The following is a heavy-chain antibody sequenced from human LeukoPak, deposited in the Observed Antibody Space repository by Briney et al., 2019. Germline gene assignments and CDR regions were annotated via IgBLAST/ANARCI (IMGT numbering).Heavy chain of an antibody. CDR2: IYHSGST. Sequence: SETLSLTCAVSGGSISSGGYSWSWIRQPPGKGLEWIGYIYHSGSTNYNPSLKSRVTISVDTSKNQFSLKLSSVTAADTAVYYCARKSGGTFDYWGQGTLVTVSS. CDR3: ARKSGGTFDY. V-gene: IGHV4-30-2*01. CDR1: GGSISSGGYS. D-gene: IGHD1-1*01. J-gene: IGHJ4*02.